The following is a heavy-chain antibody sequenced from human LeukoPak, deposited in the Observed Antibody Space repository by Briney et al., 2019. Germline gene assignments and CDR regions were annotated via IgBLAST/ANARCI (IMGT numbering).Heavy chain of an antibody. V-gene: IGHV1-8*01. J-gene: IGHJ5*02. CDR2: MNPNSGNT. D-gene: IGHD3-10*01. Sequence: ASVKVSCKASGYTFTSYDINWVRQATGQGLEWMGWMNPNSGNTGYAQKFQGRVTMTRNTSISTAYMELSSLRSEDTAVYCCARLGESQTYWLDPWGQGTLVTVSS. CDR1: GYTFTSYD. CDR3: ARLGESQTYWLDP.